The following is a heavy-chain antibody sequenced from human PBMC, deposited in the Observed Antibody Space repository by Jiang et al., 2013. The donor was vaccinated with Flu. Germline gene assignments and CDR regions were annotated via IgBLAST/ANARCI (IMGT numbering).Heavy chain of an antibody. V-gene: IGHV4-59*01. Sequence: GPGLVKPSETLSLTCTVSGGSISSYYWSWIRQPPGKGLEWIGYIYYTGSTNYNPSLKSRVTISVDTSKNQFSLKLSSVTAADTAVYYCARERQQPHYFDYWGQGTLVTVSS. CDR2: IYYTGST. CDR1: GGSISSYY. D-gene: IGHD6-13*01. J-gene: IGHJ4*02. CDR3: ARERQQPHYFDY.